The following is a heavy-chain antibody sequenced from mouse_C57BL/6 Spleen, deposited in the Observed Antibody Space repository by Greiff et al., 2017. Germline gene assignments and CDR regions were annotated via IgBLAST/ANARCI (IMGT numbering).Heavy chain of an antibody. CDR3: AREGYSNYVYFDY. CDR1: GYTFTSYW. J-gene: IGHJ2*01. Sequence: QVHVKQPGAELVKPGASVKLSCKASGYTFTSYWMHWVKQRPGQGLEWIGMIHPNSGSTNYNEKFKSKATLTVDKSSSTAYMQLSSLTSEDSAVYYCAREGYSNYVYFDYWGQGTTLTVSS. V-gene: IGHV1-64*01. CDR2: IHPNSGST. D-gene: IGHD2-5*01.